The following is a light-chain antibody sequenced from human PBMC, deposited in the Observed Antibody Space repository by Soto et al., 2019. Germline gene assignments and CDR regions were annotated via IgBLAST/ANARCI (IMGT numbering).Light chain of an antibody. Sequence: EILLTQSPATLSLSPGERATLSCRASQSVRSYLAWYQQKPGQAPRLLICDATDRASGIPARFSGSGAETDFTLTISSLVPEDFAVYYCQQRSSWPWTFGQVTKVDIK. CDR1: QSVRSY. CDR3: QQRSSWPWT. CDR2: DAT. V-gene: IGKV3-11*01. J-gene: IGKJ1*01.